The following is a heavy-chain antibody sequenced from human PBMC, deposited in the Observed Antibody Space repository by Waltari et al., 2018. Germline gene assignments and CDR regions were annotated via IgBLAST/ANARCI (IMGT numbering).Heavy chain of an antibody. CDR1: GGTFSSYA. Sequence: QVQLVQSGAEVKKPGSSVKVSCKASGGTFSSYAISWVRQAPGQGLEWMGGIIPSCGTANYAQKFEGRVTITADESTSTAYMELSSLRSEDTAVYYCARLLAADGAFDIWGQGTMVTVSS. CDR2: IIPSCGTA. V-gene: IGHV1-69*12. J-gene: IGHJ3*02. CDR3: ARLLAADGAFDI. D-gene: IGHD6-13*01.